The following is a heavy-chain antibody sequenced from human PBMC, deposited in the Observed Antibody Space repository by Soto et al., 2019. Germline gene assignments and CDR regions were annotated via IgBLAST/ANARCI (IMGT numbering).Heavy chain of an antibody. CDR1: GFTFSSYA. CDR2: ISGSGGST. J-gene: IGHJ6*02. Sequence: EVQLLESGGGLVQPGGSLRLSCAASGFTFSSYAMSWVRQAPGKGLEWVSAISGSGGSTYYADSVKGRFTISRDNSKNTLYLQMNSLRAEDTAVYYCARDASITMIVVDYGMDVWGQGTTVTVSS. V-gene: IGHV3-23*01. CDR3: ARDASITMIVVDYGMDV. D-gene: IGHD3-22*01.